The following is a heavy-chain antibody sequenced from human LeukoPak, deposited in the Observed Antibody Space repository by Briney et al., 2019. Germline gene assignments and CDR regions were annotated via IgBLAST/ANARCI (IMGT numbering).Heavy chain of an antibody. V-gene: IGHV3-23*01. J-gene: IGHJ4*02. CDR1: GFTFNSYA. CDR2: ISGSGGSL. CDR3: AKGDRNGWYFDY. Sequence: PGGSLRLSCAASGFTFNSYAMSWVRQAPGKGLEWVSIISGSGGSLYYADSVRVRFTISRDNAKNSLFLQMNSLRAEDTALYHCAKGDRNGWYFDYWGLGTLVTVSS. D-gene: IGHD6-19*01.